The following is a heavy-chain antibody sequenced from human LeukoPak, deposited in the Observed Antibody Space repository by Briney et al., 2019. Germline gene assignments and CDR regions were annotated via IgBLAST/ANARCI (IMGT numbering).Heavy chain of an antibody. Sequence: VASVKVSCTSSGYTFSSHYMHWVRQAPGQRLEWMGWINAGNGNTKYSQKFQGRVTITRDTSASTAYMELSSLRSEDTAVYYCARSGYCSSTSCYEGYYYYGMDVWGQGTTVAVSS. D-gene: IGHD2-2*01. CDR3: ARSGYCSSTSCYEGYYYYGMDV. J-gene: IGHJ6*02. CDR1: GYTFSSHY. CDR2: INAGNGNT. V-gene: IGHV1-3*01.